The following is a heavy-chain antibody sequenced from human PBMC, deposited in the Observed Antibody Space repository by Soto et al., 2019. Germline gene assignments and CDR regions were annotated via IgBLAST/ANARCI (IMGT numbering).Heavy chain of an antibody. D-gene: IGHD1-1*01. CDR1: GGTFNKYA. CDR2: IIVMFHTT. CDR3: ASERMTTGNDYDGLDV. V-gene: IGHV1-69*01. Sequence: QVHLVQSGAEVKKPGSSVKVSCKASGGTFNKYAINWVRQAPGQGLEWMGAIIVMFHTTTYAQHFQGRMTMSADESTGTAYMELTSLTSEDTAPYFCASERMTTGNDYDGLDVWGQGTTVIVSS. J-gene: IGHJ6*02.